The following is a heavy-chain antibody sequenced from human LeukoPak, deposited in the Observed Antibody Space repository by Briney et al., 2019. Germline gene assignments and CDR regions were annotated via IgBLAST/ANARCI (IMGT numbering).Heavy chain of an antibody. CDR1: GITLSNYG. D-gene: IGHD3-22*01. Sequence: GGSLRLSCAVSGITLSNYGMSWVRQAPGKGLEWVAGISDSGGSTNYADSVKGRFTISRDNTKNTLYLQMNSLRDEDTAVYFCAKRGVVIRVILVGFHKEAYYFDSWGQGALVTVSS. J-gene: IGHJ4*02. CDR2: ISDSGGST. V-gene: IGHV3-23*01. CDR3: AKRGVVIRVILVGFHKEAYYFDS.